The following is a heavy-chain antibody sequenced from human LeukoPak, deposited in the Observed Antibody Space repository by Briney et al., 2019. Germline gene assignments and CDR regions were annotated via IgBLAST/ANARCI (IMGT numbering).Heavy chain of an antibody. D-gene: IGHD4-17*01. CDR3: ARVRDGDYSYYFDY. J-gene: IGHJ4*02. CDR1: GGSISSGDYY. V-gene: IGHV4-30-4*01. Sequence: SETLSLTCTVSGGSISSGDYYWGWIRQPPGKGLEWIGYIYYSGSTYYNPSLKSRVTISVDTSKNQFSLKLSSVTAADTAVYYCARVRDGDYSYYFDYWGQGTLVTVSS. CDR2: IYYSGST.